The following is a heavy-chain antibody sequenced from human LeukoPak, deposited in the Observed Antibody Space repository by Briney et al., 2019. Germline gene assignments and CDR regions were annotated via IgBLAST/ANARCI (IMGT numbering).Heavy chain of an antibody. CDR2: IYYSGST. CDR1: GGSISSYY. D-gene: IGHD6-19*01. J-gene: IGHJ4*02. Sequence: SETLSLTCTVSGGSISSYYWSWIRQPPGKGLEWIGYIYYSGSTKYNPSLKSRVTISVDTSKNQFSLKLSSVTAADTAVYYCARHRYSSGWSDYDYWGQGILVTVSS. V-gene: IGHV4-59*08. CDR3: ARHRYSSGWSDYDY.